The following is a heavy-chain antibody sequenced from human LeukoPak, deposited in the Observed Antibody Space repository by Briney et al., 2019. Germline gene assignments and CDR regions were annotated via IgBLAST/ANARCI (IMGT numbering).Heavy chain of an antibody. J-gene: IGHJ4*02. D-gene: IGHD2/OR15-2a*01. CDR2: TNADGSST. CDR3: ARNMGDY. V-gene: IGHV3-74*01. Sequence: GGSLRLSCAASGFTFSTYWMHWVRQAPGKGLVWVSRTNADGSSTSYADSVKGRFTISRDNAKNSLYLQMNSLRAEDTAVYYCARNMGDYWGQGTLVTVSS. CDR1: GFTFSTYW.